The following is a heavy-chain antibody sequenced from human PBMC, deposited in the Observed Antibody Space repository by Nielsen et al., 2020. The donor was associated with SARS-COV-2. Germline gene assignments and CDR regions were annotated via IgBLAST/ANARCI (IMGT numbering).Heavy chain of an antibody. CDR1: GYTFTSYY. CDR3: ARGRGSYRLSPGWIWDYYGMDV. J-gene: IGHJ6*02. V-gene: IGHV1-46*01. CDR2: INPSGGST. D-gene: IGHD3-16*02. Sequence: ASVKVSCKASGYTFTSYYMHWVRQAPGQGLEWMGIINPSGGSTSYAQKFQGRVTMTRDTSTSTVYMELSSLRSEVTAVYYCARGRGSYRLSPGWIWDYYGMDVWGQGTTVTVSS.